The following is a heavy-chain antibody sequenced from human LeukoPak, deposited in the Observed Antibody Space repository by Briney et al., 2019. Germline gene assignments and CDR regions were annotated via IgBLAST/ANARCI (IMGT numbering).Heavy chain of an antibody. CDR2: ISYDGSNK. D-gene: IGHD6-13*01. V-gene: IGHV3-30*01. CDR3: AKGLAAAGTTDY. Sequence: GGSLRLSCAASGFTFSSYAMHWVRQAPGKGLEWVAVISYDGSNKYYADSVKGRFTISRDNSKNTLYLQMNSLRAEDTAVYYCAKGLAAAGTTDYWGQGTLVTVSS. J-gene: IGHJ4*02. CDR1: GFTFSSYA.